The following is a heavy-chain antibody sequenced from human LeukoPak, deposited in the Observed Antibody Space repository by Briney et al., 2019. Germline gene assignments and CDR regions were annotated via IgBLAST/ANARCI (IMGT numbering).Heavy chain of an antibody. D-gene: IGHD4-17*01. J-gene: IGHJ4*02. CDR2: ASGSGDNT. Sequence: GGSLRLSCAASGFTFNTYAMSWVRQAPGKGLEWVSSASGSGDNTWYADSVKGRFTISRDNSKNTLFLQMNSLRAEDTAVYYCARGTGPDYGDYYYWGQGILVTVSS. V-gene: IGHV3-23*01. CDR3: ARGTGPDYGDYYY. CDR1: GFTFNTYA.